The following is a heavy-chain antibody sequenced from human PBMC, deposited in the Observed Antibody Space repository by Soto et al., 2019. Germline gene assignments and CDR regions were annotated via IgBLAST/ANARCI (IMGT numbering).Heavy chain of an antibody. CDR1: GYSFTSYW. J-gene: IGHJ6*02. Sequence: PGESLKISCKGSGYSFTSYWISWVRQMPGKGLEWMGRIDPSDSYTNYSPSFQGHVTISADKSISTAYLQWSSLKASDTAMYYCARLVGPLEIVACGMDVWGQGTTVTVSS. CDR2: IDPSDSYT. V-gene: IGHV5-10-1*01. CDR3: ARLVGPLEIVACGMDV. D-gene: IGHD2-2*03.